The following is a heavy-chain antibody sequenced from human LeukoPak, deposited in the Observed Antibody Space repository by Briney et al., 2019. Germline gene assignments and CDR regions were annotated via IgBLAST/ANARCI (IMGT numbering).Heavy chain of an antibody. CDR1: GFTFSSYS. J-gene: IGHJ4*02. D-gene: IGHD3-3*01. Sequence: GGSLRLSCAASGFTFSSYSMNWVRQSPGKGLEWVSYISSSSNTIYYADSVKGRFTISRDNANNSLYLQMNSLRAEDTPVYYCARDGFDFWSGYPTTVDYWGQGTLVTVSS. V-gene: IGHV3-48*01. CDR3: ARDGFDFWSGYPTTVDY. CDR2: ISSSSNTI.